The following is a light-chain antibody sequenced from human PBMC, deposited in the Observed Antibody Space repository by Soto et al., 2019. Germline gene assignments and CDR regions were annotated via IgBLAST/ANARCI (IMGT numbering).Light chain of an antibody. CDR1: QRIANY. Sequence: DIQMTQSPSSLSASVGDRVTITCRASQRIANYLNWYQQRPGKAPKLLICGAFTLQTAVPSRFSGSGSGTDFTLTISTLQTEDFASYYCQQTYTTPHTFGQGTKLEIK. CDR2: GAF. J-gene: IGKJ2*01. CDR3: QQTYTTPHT. V-gene: IGKV1-39*01.